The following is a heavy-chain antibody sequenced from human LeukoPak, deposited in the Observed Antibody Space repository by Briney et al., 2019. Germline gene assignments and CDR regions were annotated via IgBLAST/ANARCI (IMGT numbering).Heavy chain of an antibody. V-gene: IGHV3-74*01. Sequence: PGGSLRLSCAASGITFSTSWMHWVRQAPGKGLVWVSRISSDGSNTIYADSVRGRFTISRDNAKNTLYLQMNSLRAEDTAVYYCERDQSIMGPTTVDYWGQGTLVTVSS. D-gene: IGHD1-26*01. J-gene: IGHJ4*02. CDR2: ISSDGSNT. CDR3: ERDQSIMGPTTVDY. CDR1: GITFSTSW.